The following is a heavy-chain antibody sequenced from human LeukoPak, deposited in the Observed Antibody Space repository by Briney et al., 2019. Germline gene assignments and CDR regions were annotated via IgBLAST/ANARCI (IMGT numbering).Heavy chain of an antibody. V-gene: IGHV4-34*01. J-gene: IGHJ4*02. CDR1: GGSCSGYY. Sequence: SETLSLTCAVYGGSCSGYYWSWIRQPPGKGLEWIGEINHSGSTNYNPSLKSRVTISVDTSTNQFSLKLSSVTAADTAVYYCARATARRGLYIDYWGQGTLVTVSS. D-gene: IGHD3-10*01. CDR3: ARATARRGLYIDY. CDR2: INHSGST.